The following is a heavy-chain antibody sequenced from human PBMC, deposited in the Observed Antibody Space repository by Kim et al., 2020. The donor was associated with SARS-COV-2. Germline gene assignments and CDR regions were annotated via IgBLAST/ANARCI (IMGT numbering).Heavy chain of an antibody. CDR1: GFTFSSYA. CDR3: ARPTLEYNWNHYYYYGMDV. J-gene: IGHJ6*02. D-gene: IGHD1-20*01. CDR2: ISYDGSNK. Sequence: GGSLRLSCAASGFTFSSYAMHWVRQAPGKGLEWVAVISYDGSNKYYVDSVKGRFTISRDNSKNTLYLQMNSLRAEDTAVYYCARPTLEYNWNHYYYYGMDVWGQGTTVTVSS. V-gene: IGHV3-30*04.